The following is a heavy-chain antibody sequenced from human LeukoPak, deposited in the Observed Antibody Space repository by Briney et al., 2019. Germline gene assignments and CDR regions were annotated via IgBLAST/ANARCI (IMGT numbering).Heavy chain of an antibody. CDR1: GGTFSSYA. D-gene: IGHD6-13*01. J-gene: IGHJ4*02. V-gene: IGHV1-69*13. CDR3: ASSIAAAGTDWYFDY. CDR2: IIPIFGTA. Sequence: EASVKVSCKAPGGTFSSYAISWVRQAPGQGLEWMGGIIPIFGTANYAQKFQGRVTITADESTSTAYMELSSLRSEDTAVYYCASSIAAAGTDWYFDYWGQGTLVTVSS.